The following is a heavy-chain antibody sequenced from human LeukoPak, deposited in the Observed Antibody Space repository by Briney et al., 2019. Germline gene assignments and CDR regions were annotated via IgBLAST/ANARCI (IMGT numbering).Heavy chain of an antibody. CDR3: ARQVRGDGDYLPYWYFNL. CDR1: GGSISSYY. CDR2: IYTSGST. J-gene: IGHJ2*01. Sequence: LETLSLTCTVSGGSISSYYWSWIRQPAGKGLEWIGRIYTSGSTNYNPSLKSRVTMSVDTSKNQFSLKLSSVTAADTAVYYCARQVRGDGDYLPYWYFNLWGRGTLVTVSS. V-gene: IGHV4-4*07. D-gene: IGHD4-17*01.